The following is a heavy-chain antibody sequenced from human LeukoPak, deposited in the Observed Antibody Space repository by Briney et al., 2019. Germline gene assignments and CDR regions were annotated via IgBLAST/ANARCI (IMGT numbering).Heavy chain of an antibody. CDR2: IKPDGSEK. V-gene: IGHV3-7*01. D-gene: IGHD6-13*01. CDR1: GFTFNKYW. Sequence: GGSLRLSCVASGFTFNKYWMSWFRQAPGKGLEWVANIKPDGSEKYYVDSVKGRFTISRDNAKNSLYLQINSLRAEDTAVYYCANYSGSSRWFDYWGQGTLVTVSS. J-gene: IGHJ4*02. CDR3: ANYSGSSRWFDY.